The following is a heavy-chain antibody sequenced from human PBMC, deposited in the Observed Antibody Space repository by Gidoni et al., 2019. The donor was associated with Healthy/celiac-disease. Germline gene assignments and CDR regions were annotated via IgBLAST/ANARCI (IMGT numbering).Heavy chain of an antibody. V-gene: IGHV3-7*03. D-gene: IGHD4-4*01. CDR3: ARRVDYSNTNWFDP. CDR1: GFTFSSYW. J-gene: IGHJ5*02. CDR2: IKKDGSEK. Sequence: EVQLVESGGGLVQPGGSLRLSCAASGFTFSSYWMSWVRQAPGKGLEWVANIKKDGSEKYYVDSVKGRFTISRDNAKNSLYLQMNSLRAEDTAVYYCARRVDYSNTNWFDPWGQGTLVTVSS.